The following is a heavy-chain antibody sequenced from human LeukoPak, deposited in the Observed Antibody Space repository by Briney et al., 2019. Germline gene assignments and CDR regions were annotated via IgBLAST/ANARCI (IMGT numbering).Heavy chain of an antibody. Sequence: ASVKVSCKASGSTFSSYAISWVRQAPGQGLEWMGGIIPIFGTANYAQKFQGRVTITTDESTSTAYMELSSLRSEDTAVYYCARVGGGHRGYCGGDCYPLYYYYMDVWGKGTTVTVSS. D-gene: IGHD2-21*02. J-gene: IGHJ6*03. CDR2: IIPIFGTA. V-gene: IGHV1-69*05. CDR3: ARVGGGHRGYCGGDCYPLYYYYMDV. CDR1: GSTFSSYA.